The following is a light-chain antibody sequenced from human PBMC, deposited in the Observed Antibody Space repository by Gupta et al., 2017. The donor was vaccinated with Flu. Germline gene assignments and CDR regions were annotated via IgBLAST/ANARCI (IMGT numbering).Light chain of an antibody. CDR1: SSDVGGYNY. Sequence: HSALPPPRSVSGSPGPSVTISCPGTSSDVGGYNYVSWYQQHPGKAPKLMSYEVSKRPSGVSERFAGSKAGNTASPTISGIQAEDEADEDCCSYAGSYTSHYVFGTGTKVTVL. J-gene: IGLJ1*01. V-gene: IGLV2-11*01. CDR3: CSYAGSYTSHYV. CDR2: EVS.